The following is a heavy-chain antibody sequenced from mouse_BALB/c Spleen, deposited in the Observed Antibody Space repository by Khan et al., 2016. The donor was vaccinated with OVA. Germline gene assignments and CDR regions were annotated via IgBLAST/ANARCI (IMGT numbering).Heavy chain of an antibody. D-gene: IGHD2-4*01. J-gene: IGHJ4*01. CDR3: ARDIYYYYAYYYSMDY. V-gene: IGHV2-6-7*01. CDR1: GFSLTGYG. CDR2: IWGDGST. Sequence: QVQLKQSGPGLVAPSQSLSITCTVSGFSLTGYGVNWVRQPPGKGLEWLGMIWGDGSTDYNSALKSRLCISKDNSKSQVFLIMNSMHTDDTARYYCARDIYYYYAYYYSMDYWGQGTSVTVSS.